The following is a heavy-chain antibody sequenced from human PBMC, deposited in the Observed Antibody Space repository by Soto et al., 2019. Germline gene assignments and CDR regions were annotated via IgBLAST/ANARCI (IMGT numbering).Heavy chain of an antibody. D-gene: IGHD2-15*01. Sequence: PGGSLRLSCAVSGFTVSSNSITWVRQAPGQGLEWVSVLHSDVSTYYVDSVKGRFVISRDNSKNTVYLQMNSLRAEDTAIYYCARELGGSWHNWFDPWGQGTLVTVSS. CDR1: GFTVSSNS. J-gene: IGHJ5*02. CDR2: LHSDVST. V-gene: IGHV3-53*01. CDR3: ARELGGSWHNWFDP.